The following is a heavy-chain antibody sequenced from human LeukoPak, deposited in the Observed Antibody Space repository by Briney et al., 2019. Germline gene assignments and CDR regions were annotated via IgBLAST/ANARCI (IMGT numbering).Heavy chain of an antibody. Sequence: GGSLRLSCAASGFTFSTYWMSWVRQAPGKGLEWVANIKEDGSEKFHVGSVRGRFTISRDNAKNSLYLQMNSLRAEDAAVYYCARDKGVSRRGYSWNYGWCDPWGQGTLVTVSS. CDR2: IKEDGSEK. CDR1: GFTFSTYW. CDR3: ARDKGVSRRGYSWNYGWCDP. J-gene: IGHJ5*02. V-gene: IGHV3-7*01. D-gene: IGHD1-7*01.